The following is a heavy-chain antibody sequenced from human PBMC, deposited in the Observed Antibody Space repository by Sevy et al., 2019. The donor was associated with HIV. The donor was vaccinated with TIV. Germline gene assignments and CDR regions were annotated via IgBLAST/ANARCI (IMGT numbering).Heavy chain of an antibody. D-gene: IGHD3-3*02. Sequence: ASVKVSCKASGYSFTNYGIGWVRQAPGRGLEWMGWISGYNGYTNYAQNLQGRVTMTTDTSTSKAYMELRSLRSDDTAIYYCAKKGKNISSWFDPWGQGTLVTVSS. CDR1: GYSFTNYG. CDR2: ISGYNGYT. CDR3: AKKGKNISSWFDP. J-gene: IGHJ5*02. V-gene: IGHV1-18*01.